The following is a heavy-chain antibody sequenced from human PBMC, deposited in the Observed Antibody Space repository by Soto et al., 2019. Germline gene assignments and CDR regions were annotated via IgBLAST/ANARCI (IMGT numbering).Heavy chain of an antibody. J-gene: IGHJ4*02. CDR2: ISYDGSNK. V-gene: IGHV3-30*18. Sequence: QVQLVESGGGVVQPGRSLRLSCAASGFTFSSYGMHWVRQAPGKGLEWVAVISYDGSNKYYADSVKGRFTISRDNSKNSLYLQMNSLRAEDTAVYYCAKDHPFDDCGQGTLVTGSS. CDR1: GFTFSSYG. CDR3: AKDHPFDD.